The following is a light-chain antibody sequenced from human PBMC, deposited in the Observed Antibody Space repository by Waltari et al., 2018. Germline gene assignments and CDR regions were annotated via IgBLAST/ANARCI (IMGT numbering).Light chain of an antibody. J-gene: IGLJ1*01. CDR3: AAWDYSLNYV. CDR2: INN. V-gene: IGLV1-44*01. Sequence: QSVLTQPPSASGTPGQRVTISCSGSTSNIGSNTVNWYQQFPGTAPTLPIYINNQRPSGVPDRFSASKSGTSASLAVSGPYYEDEADYYCAAWDYSLNYVFGSGTKVTVL. CDR1: TSNIGSNT.